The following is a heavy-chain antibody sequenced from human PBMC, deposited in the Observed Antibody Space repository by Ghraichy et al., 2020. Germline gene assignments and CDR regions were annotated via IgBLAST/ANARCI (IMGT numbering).Heavy chain of an antibody. Sequence: ASVKVSCKASGYTFHDYYMHWVRQAPGQGLEWMGWINPKNGDTRFAQKFQGRVTMTRDTSITTAYMELSRLRSDDTAMYYCAREMDFYEYWGQGTQVTVSS. J-gene: IGHJ4*02. CDR2: INPKNGDT. D-gene: IGHD2/OR15-2a*01. CDR3: AREMDFYEY. V-gene: IGHV1-2*02. CDR1: GYTFHDYY.